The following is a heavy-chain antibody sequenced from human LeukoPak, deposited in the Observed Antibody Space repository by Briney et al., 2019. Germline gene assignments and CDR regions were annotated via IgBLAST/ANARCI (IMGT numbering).Heavy chain of an antibody. CDR1: GYMFTNYD. Sequence: GASVKVSCKVSGYMFTNYDVNWVRQATGQGLEWMGWMNPQSGNTGYAQKFRGRVTITRDTSITTAYMELSSLRSEDTAVYYCARGPNYSIFGSAFYYYVDVWGKGTTVTVSS. V-gene: IGHV1-8*03. CDR3: ARGPNYSIFGSAFYYYVDV. J-gene: IGHJ6*03. CDR2: MNPQSGNT. D-gene: IGHD4-11*01.